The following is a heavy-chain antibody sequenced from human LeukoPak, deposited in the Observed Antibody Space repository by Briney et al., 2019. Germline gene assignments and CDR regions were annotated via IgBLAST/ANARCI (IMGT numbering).Heavy chain of an antibody. Sequence: GGSLRLSCAASGFTVSSNYMTWVRQAPGKGLEWLSVIYSDGSTFYADSVKGRFTISRDNTKNTLYLQMNSLRGEDTAVYYCARIPIVLITSGGYWGQGTLVTVSS. CDR1: GFTVSSNY. CDR2: IYSDGST. CDR3: ARIPIVLITSGGY. J-gene: IGHJ4*02. V-gene: IGHV3-53*01. D-gene: IGHD3-22*01.